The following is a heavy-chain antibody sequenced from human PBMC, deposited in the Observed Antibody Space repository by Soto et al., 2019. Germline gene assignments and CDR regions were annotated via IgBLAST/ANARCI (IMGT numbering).Heavy chain of an antibody. V-gene: IGHV4-59*08. CDR2: VYYGENS. CDR3: ARHPRVGPSGNYFFDY. Sequence: SENLSLTCTVSGGSISGYYWSWLRQPPGKGLEWIGYVYYGENSNYIPSLKSRVTMSLDTSNNQFSLELGSVTAADTAIYYCARHPRVGPSGNYFFDYWSQGTLVTVSS. CDR1: GGSISGYY. D-gene: IGHD4-4*01. J-gene: IGHJ4*02.